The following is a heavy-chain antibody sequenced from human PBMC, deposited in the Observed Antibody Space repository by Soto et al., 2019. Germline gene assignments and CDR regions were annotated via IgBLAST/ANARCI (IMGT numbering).Heavy chain of an antibody. V-gene: IGHV3-30*18. Sequence: HLVESGGGVVQPGGSLRLSCAASGFAFSAFGMQWVRQTPAKELEWVAVISYDGVNKNYPDSVKGRFTVSRDNSKNTLYLQMSTLTVDDTAVYYCAKYRRSVFYFDAFDIWGQGTLVAVSS. CDR3: AKYRRSVFYFDAFDI. CDR2: ISYDGVNK. D-gene: IGHD3-22*01. CDR1: GFAFSAFG. J-gene: IGHJ3*02.